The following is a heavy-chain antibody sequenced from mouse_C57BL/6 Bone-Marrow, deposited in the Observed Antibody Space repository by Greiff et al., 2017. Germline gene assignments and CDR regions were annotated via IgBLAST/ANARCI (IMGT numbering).Heavy chain of an antibody. Sequence: EVQLQESGGDLVKPGGSLKLSCAASGFTFSSYGMSWVRQTPDKRLEWVATISSGGSYTYYPDSVKGRFTISRDNAKNTLYLQISSLKSDGTAMYYCTRNYYCSSYERFAYWGQGTLVTVSA. J-gene: IGHJ3*01. CDR2: ISSGGSYT. CDR3: TRNYYCSSYERFAY. CDR1: GFTFSSYG. D-gene: IGHD1-1*01. V-gene: IGHV5-6*01.